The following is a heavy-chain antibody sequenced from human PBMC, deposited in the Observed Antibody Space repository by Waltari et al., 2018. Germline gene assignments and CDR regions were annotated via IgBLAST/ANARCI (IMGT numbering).Heavy chain of an antibody. CDR3: ARKIGDTSSAWYFDL. V-gene: IGHV7-4-1*02. CDR1: GYTFTNYP. J-gene: IGHJ2*01. Sequence: QVQLVQSGSELKEPGASVKISCQASGYTFTNYPINWVRQPPGQGLEWMGWINTDTGNPTYAQGFTGRFVFSLDTSVSTAYLQISSLKAEDTAVYYCARKIGDTSSAWYFDLWGRGSLVTVSS. CDR2: INTDTGNP. D-gene: IGHD6-6*01.